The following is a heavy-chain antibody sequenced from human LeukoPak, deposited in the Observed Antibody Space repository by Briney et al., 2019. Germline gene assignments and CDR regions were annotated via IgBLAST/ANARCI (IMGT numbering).Heavy chain of an antibody. CDR3: ARERVHCGGDCLDY. CDR2: ITDSGSTI. CDR1: GFTFSRYS. J-gene: IGHJ4*02. D-gene: IGHD2-21*02. Sequence: PGGSLRLSCAASGFTFSRYSMNWVRQAPGKGLEWVSYITDSGSTIFYADSVKGRFTISRDNAKNSLYLQMNSLRAEDTAVYYCARERVHCGGDCLDYWGQGTLVTVSS. V-gene: IGHV3-48*04.